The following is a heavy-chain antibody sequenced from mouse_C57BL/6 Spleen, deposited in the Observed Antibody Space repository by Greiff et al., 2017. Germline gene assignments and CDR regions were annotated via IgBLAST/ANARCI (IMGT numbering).Heavy chain of an antibody. CDR1: GFTFSSYT. V-gene: IGHV5-9*01. J-gene: IGHJ3*01. CDR3: AQLLIDDVNYVLAY. Sequence: DVKLVESGGGLVKPGGSLKLSCTASGFTFSSYTMSWVRQTPEKRLEWVATISGVGGNTYSPDSVKGRFTISRANAKNTRYLQMSRLKSEDTALYYCAQLLIDDVNYVLAYWGQGTLVTGSA. CDR2: ISGVGGNT. D-gene: IGHD2-1*01.